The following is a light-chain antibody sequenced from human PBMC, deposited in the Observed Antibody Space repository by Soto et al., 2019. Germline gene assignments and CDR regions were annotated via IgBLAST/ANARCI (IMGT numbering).Light chain of an antibody. J-gene: IGKJ1*01. CDR1: QSISTY. V-gene: IGKV1-39*01. CDR2: AAS. Sequence: DIQMTQSPSSLSALVGDRVTITCRASQSISTYLNWYQQKPGKAPKLLIYAASSLQSGVPSRFSGSGSGTDFALTISSLQPEDFATYYCQQSHSTPWTFGQGTKVEIK. CDR3: QQSHSTPWT.